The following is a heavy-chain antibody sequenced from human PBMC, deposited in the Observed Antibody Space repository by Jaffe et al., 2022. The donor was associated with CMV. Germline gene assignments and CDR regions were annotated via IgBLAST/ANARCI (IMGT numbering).Heavy chain of an antibody. CDR2: IYYTGTT. V-gene: IGHV4-31*03. CDR1: TGSISSGGYH. Sequence: QVQLQESGPGRVRPSQTLSLTCTVSTGSISSGGYHWSWIRQLPGKGLQWIGNIYYTGTTHYNPSLKSRVTMSVDTSKNQFSLKLSSVTAADTAVYFCASQKAAVVVGATTEASAIQGWFDTWGQGTVVTVSS. D-gene: IGHD2-21*01. CDR3: ASQKAAVVVGATTEASAIQGWFDT. J-gene: IGHJ5*02.